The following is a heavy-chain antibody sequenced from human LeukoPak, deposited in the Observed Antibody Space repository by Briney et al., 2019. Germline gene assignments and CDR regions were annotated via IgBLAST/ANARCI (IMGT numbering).Heavy chain of an antibody. D-gene: IGHD3-10*01. Sequence: GGSLRLSCAASGFTFSSYAMTWVRQAPGKGLEWVSGISGSGGSTYYADSVKGRFTISRDNAKNSLYLQMNSLRAEDTAVYYCARDDDYGSGSYPYFDYWGQGTLVTVSS. J-gene: IGHJ4*02. CDR1: GFTFSSYA. CDR3: ARDDDYGSGSYPYFDY. CDR2: ISGSGGST. V-gene: IGHV3-23*01.